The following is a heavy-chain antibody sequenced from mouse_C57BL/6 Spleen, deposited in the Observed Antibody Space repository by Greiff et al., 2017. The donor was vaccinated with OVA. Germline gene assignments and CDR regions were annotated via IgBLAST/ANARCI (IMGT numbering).Heavy chain of an antibody. D-gene: IGHD4-1*01. J-gene: IGHJ2*01. CDR3: TSSLTGHFDY. Sequence: EVHLVESGGGLVQPGGSMKLSCAASGFTFSDAWMDWVRQSPEKGLEWVAEIRNKANNHATYYAESVKGRFTISRDDSKSSVYLQMNILRAEDTGIYYFTSSLTGHFDYWGQGTTLTVSA. CDR2: IRNKANNHAT. V-gene: IGHV6-6*01. CDR1: GFTFSDAW.